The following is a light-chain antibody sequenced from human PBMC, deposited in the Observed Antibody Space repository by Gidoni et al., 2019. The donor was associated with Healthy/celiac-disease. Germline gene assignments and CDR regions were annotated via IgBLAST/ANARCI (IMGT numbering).Light chain of an antibody. Sequence: DIVMTHSPDSLAVSLGERATINCKSSQSVLYSSNNKKYLAWYQQKPGQPPKLLIYWASTRESGVPDRFSGSGSGTDFTLTISSLQAEDVAVYYCQQYYSTPYTFGQGTKLEIK. J-gene: IGKJ2*01. V-gene: IGKV4-1*01. CDR1: QSVLYSSNNKKY. CDR3: QQYYSTPYT. CDR2: WAS.